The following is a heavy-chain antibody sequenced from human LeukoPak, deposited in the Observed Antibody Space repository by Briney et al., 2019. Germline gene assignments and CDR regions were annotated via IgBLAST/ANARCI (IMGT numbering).Heavy chain of an antibody. D-gene: IGHD7-27*01. J-gene: IGHJ4*02. CDR1: GYTFTDYY. Sequence: GASVKVSCKSSGYTFTDYYLHWVRQAPGQRLEWMGRINVGSGRTNYAQKFQGTITLTRDTSITTAYMELSRLTSDDTAVYYCARGATGDTQFDYWGRGTLVTVSS. CDR2: INVGSGRT. CDR3: ARGATGDTQFDY. V-gene: IGHV1-2*06.